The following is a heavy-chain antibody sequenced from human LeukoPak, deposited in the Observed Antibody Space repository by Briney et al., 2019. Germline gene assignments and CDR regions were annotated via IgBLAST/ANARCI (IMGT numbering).Heavy chain of an antibody. CDR2: IYHIGRT. CDR3: ARGTEADGTFMFDF. D-gene: IGHD5-24*01. CDR1: GDSMTSNNW. J-gene: IGHJ4*02. Sequence: SSETLSLTCAVSGDSMTSNNWWSWVRQPPGKGLEWIGDIYHIGRTNYNPSLKSRVTISVDKSKKQFSLKLDSVTAADTAVYYCARGTEADGTFMFDFWGQGTLVTVSS. V-gene: IGHV4-4*02.